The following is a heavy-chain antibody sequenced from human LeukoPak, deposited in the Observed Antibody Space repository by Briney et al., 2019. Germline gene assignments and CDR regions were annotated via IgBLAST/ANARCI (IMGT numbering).Heavy chain of an antibody. CDR1: GYTFTGYY. V-gene: IGHV1-2*02. J-gene: IGHJ4*02. D-gene: IGHD2-21*01. CDR2: INPNSGGT. Sequence: ASVKVSCKASGYTFTGYYMHWVRQAPGQGLEWMGWINPNSGGTNYAQKFQGRVTLTRDTSISTAYMELSRLRSDDTAVYYCARSPGVLAFVVYWGQGTLVTVSS. CDR3: ARSPGVLAFVVY.